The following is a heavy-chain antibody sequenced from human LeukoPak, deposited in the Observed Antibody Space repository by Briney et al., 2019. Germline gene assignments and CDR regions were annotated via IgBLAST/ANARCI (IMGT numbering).Heavy chain of an antibody. D-gene: IGHD3-22*01. V-gene: IGHV4-38-2*02. Sequence: PSETLSLTCTVSGYSISSGYYWGWIRQPPGKGLEWIGSIYHSGSTYYNPSLKSRVTISVDTSKKQFSLKLSSVTAADTAVYYCARDGRRSTYYYDSSGMNWFDPWGQGTLVTVSS. CDR2: IYHSGST. CDR3: ARDGRRSTYYYDSSGMNWFDP. J-gene: IGHJ5*02. CDR1: GYSISSGYY.